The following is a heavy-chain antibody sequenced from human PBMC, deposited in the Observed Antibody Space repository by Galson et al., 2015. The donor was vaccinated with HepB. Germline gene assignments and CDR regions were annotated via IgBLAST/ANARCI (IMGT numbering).Heavy chain of an antibody. CDR2: IIPSFGTA. V-gene: IGHV1-69*06. CDR3: ARSPMIVVVYWYFDL. Sequence: SVTVSCKASGGTFSSYAISWVRQAPGQGLEWMGGIIPSFGTANYAQKFQGRVTITADKPTSTAYMELSSLRSEDTAVYYCARSPMIVVVYWYFDLWGRGTLVTVSS. CDR1: GGTFSSYA. J-gene: IGHJ2*01. D-gene: IGHD3-22*01.